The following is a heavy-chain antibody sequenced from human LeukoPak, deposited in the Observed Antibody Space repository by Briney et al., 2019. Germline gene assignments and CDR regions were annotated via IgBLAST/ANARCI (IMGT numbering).Heavy chain of an antibody. CDR2: VYYGGIT. D-gene: IGHD5-12*01. V-gene: IGHV4-59*01. CDR1: DGSIDNYY. CDR3: ARDVDPHF. J-gene: IGHJ1*01. Sequence: SETLPLTCTVSDGSIDNYYWTWIRQPPGKGLEWIGYVYYGGITKYNPSLMSRVTISVDTSKNQFSLKVTSVTAADTAVYYCARDVDPHFWGQGTLVTVSS.